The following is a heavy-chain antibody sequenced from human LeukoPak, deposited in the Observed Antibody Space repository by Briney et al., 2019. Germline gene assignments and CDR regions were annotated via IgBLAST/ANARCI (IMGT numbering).Heavy chain of an antibody. V-gene: IGHV4-59*12. CDR2: IYYTGST. D-gene: IGHD3-3*01. Sequence: SETLSLTCTVSGGSITKYYWTWIRQPPGKGLEWIGYIYYTGSTNYNPSLGSRVTIPVDTSQNQFSLTLRSVTAADTAVYYCARGITMFGGGMDVWGRGTTVTVS. J-gene: IGHJ6*02. CDR3: ARGITMFGGGMDV. CDR1: GGSITKYY.